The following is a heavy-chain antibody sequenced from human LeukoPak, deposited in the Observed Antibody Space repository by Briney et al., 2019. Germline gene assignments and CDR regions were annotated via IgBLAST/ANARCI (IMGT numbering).Heavy chain of an antibody. D-gene: IGHD1-7*01. CDR1: GFTFSSYS. CDR3: ARDRDITGTTLYY. Sequence: PGGSLRLSCAASGFTFSSYSMNWVRQAPGKGLEWVSSISSSSSYIYYADSVKGRFTISRDNAKNSLYLQMNSLRAEDTAVYYCARDRDITGTTLYYWGQGTLVTVSS. CDR2: ISSSSSYI. V-gene: IGHV3-21*01. J-gene: IGHJ4*02.